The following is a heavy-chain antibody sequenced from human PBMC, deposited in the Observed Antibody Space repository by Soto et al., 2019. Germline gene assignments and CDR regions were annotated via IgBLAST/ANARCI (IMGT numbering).Heavy chain of an antibody. D-gene: IGHD2-21*02. CDR2: IATTSSFI. J-gene: IGHJ6*02. CDR3: ARVMCGDCSSYYYYTMDV. CDR1: GFTFGTYT. V-gene: IGHV3-21*01. Sequence: EVQLVESGGGRVKPGGSLRLSCAASGFTFGTYTMSWVRQVPGKGLEWVSSIATTSSFIYYADSVRGRFTISRDNAGDSLYLQMSSLRAEDTAVYYCARVMCGDCSSYYYYTMDVWGQETTVTVSS.